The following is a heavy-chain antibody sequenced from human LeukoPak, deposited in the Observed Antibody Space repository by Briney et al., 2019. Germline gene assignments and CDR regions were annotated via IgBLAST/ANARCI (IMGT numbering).Heavy chain of an antibody. CDR3: ARDITGVIAAAGTPTDAFDI. CDR2: ISSSSCYI. J-gene: IGHJ3*02. Sequence: GGSLRLSCAASGFTFSSYSMNWVRQAPGKGLEWVSSISSSSCYIYYADSVKGRFTISRDNAKNSLYLQMNSLRAEDTAVYYCARDITGVIAAAGTPTDAFDIWGQGTMVTVSS. V-gene: IGHV3-21*01. CDR1: GFTFSSYS. D-gene: IGHD6-13*01.